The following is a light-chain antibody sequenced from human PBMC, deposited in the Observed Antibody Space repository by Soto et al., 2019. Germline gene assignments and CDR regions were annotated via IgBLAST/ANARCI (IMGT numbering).Light chain of an antibody. J-gene: IGKJ4*01. Sequence: DLVMTQSPLSLPVTPGEPASISCRSSQSLLYSNGYNYLDWYLQKPGQSPQLLVYWGSNRASGVPDRFSGSGSGTDCTLKISRVEAEDVGVYYCMQALQTPLTFGGGTQVEIK. CDR3: MQALQTPLT. CDR1: QSLLYSNGYNY. CDR2: WGS. V-gene: IGKV2-28*01.